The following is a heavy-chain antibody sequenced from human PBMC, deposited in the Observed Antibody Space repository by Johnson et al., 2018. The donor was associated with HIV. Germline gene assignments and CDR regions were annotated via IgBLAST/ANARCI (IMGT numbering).Heavy chain of an antibody. D-gene: IGHD1-1*01. CDR1: GFTFSSYW. Sequence: VQLVESGGGLVQPGGSLRLSCAASGFTFSSYWMHWVRQAPGKGLEWVANIKQDGSEKYYVDSVKGRFTISRDNAKNSLYLQMNSLRADDTAVYYCAREWVNGAFDIWGQGTMVTVSS. V-gene: IGHV3-7*05. J-gene: IGHJ3*02. CDR3: AREWVNGAFDI. CDR2: IKQDGSEK.